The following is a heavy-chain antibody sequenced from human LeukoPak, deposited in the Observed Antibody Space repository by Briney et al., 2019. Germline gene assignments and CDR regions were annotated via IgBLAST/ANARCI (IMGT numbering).Heavy chain of an antibody. V-gene: IGHV1-69*04. CDR2: IIPILGIA. CDR3: ASRYSSSSGSFDY. Sequence: SVKVSCKASGYTFTSYGISWVRQAPGQGLEWMGRIIPILGIANYAQKFQGRVTITADKSTSTAYMELSSLRSEDTAVYYCASRYSSSSGSFDYWGQGTLVTVSS. J-gene: IGHJ4*02. CDR1: GYTFTSYG. D-gene: IGHD6-6*01.